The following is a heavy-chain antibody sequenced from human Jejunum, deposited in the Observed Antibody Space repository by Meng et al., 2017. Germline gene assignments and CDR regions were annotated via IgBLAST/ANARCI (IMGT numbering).Heavy chain of an antibody. CDR3: VRNDFYSGGTSCPHFDY. D-gene: IGHD2-15*01. CDR2: IRPGGST. CDR1: GGSIDSGVF. J-gene: IGHJ4*02. Sequence: SETLSLTCTVSGGSIDSGVFWSWVRPAPGKGLEWLGQIRPGGSTHYNPTLDSRPTMSADRSKNQFSLSLNSVTAADTAVYYCVRNDFYSGGTSCPHFDYWGQGTLVTVSS. V-gene: IGHV4-4*02.